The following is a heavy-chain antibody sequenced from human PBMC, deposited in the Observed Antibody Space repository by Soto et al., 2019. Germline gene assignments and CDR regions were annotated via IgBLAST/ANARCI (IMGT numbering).Heavy chain of an antibody. CDR1: GGSITSIW. CDR2: MHHTGSA. V-gene: IGHV4-4*02. J-gene: IGHJ5*02. CDR3: VRNDYYRFDP. D-gene: IGHD1-26*01. Sequence: SETLSLTCAVSGGSITSIWCSWVRQPPGKGLEWIGEMHHTGSANYNPSLTNRVTISVDKSKNQFSLKLTSMTAADTAVYYCVRNDYYRFDPWGQGTLVTVSS.